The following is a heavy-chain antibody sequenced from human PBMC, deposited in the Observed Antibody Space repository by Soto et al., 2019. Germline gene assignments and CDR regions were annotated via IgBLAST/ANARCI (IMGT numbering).Heavy chain of an antibody. Sequence: QVQLVQSGAEVKKPGASVKVSCKTSGYTFTSYHISWVRQAPGQGLEWMGWISAYNTNTNYAQKFQGRVTMTTDTLTSTAYMELRILRSDDTAVYYCARDTPPTDYWGQGTLVTVSP. CDR3: ARDTPPTDY. J-gene: IGHJ4*02. CDR1: GYTFTSYH. CDR2: ISAYNTNT. V-gene: IGHV1-18*01.